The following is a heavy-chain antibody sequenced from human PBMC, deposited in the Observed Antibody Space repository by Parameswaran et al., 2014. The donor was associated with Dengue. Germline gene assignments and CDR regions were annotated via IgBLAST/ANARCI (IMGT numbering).Heavy chain of an antibody. V-gene: IGHV3-23*01. CDR3: ATDRSSSSPPVPRIDH. J-gene: IGHJ4*02. Sequence: QAGGSLRLSCAASGFAFSVYAMSWVRQTPGKGLEWVSAISHGATYTFYSDSVKGRFTISRDDSKDTLYLKMNGLRAEDTAIYYCATDRSSSSPPVPRIDHWGRGTLVTVSS. CDR1: GFAFSVYA. D-gene: IGHD6-6*01. CDR2: ISHGATYT.